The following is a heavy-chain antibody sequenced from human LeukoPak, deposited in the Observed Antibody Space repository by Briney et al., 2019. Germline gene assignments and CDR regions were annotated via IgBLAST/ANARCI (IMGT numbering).Heavy chain of an antibody. CDR3: ARVVSGTWAFDY. CDR2: IYTRGST. D-gene: IGHD3-16*01. J-gene: IGHJ4*02. V-gene: IGHV4-61*02. CDR1: GGSISSGSYY. Sequence: SQTLSLTCTVSGGSISSGSYYWSWIRQPAGKGLEWIGRIYTRGSTNYNPSLKSRVTTSVDTSKNQFSLKLSSVTAADTAVYYCARVVSGTWAFDYWGQGTLVTVSS.